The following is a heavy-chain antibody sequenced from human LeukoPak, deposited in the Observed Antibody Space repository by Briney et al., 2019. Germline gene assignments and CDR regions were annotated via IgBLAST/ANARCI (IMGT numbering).Heavy chain of an antibody. J-gene: IGHJ4*02. D-gene: IGHD3-22*01. CDR3: ARVSRYYDSSGCEDY. V-gene: IGHV1-69*05. CDR2: IIPIFGTA. CDR1: GGTFSSYA. Sequence: ASVKVSCKASGGTFSSYAISWVRQAPGQGLEWMGGIIPIFGTANYAQKFQGRVTITTDESTSTAYMELSSLRSEDTAVYYCARVSRYYDSSGCEDYWGQGTLVTVSS.